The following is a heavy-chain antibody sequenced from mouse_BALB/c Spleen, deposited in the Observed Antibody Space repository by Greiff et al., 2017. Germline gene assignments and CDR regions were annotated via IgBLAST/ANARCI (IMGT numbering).Heavy chain of an antibody. V-gene: IGHV1S16*01. D-gene: IGHD2-4*01. CDR3: TRRGLHWYFDV. J-gene: IGHJ1*01. Sequence: VQLQQPGAELVKPGASVKLSCKASGYTFPSYWMHWVQLRPGQGFEWIGEINPSNGGTYYNEKFKRKATRTVDKSSSTAYMQLSSLTSEDSAVYYCTRRGLHWYFDVWGAGTTVTVSS. CDR2: INPSNGGT. CDR1: GYTFPSYW.